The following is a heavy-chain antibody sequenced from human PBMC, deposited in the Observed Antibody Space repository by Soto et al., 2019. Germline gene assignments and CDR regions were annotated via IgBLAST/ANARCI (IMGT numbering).Heavy chain of an antibody. V-gene: IGHV1-69*06. CDR2: IIPIFGTA. Sequence: QVQLVQSGAEVKKPGSSVKVSCKASGGTFSSYAISWVRQAPGQGLEWMGGIIPIFGTANYAQKFQGRVTITAGKSTSTAYMELSSLRSEDTAVYYCARMEVYCSSTSCYPGGGFDYWGQGTLVTVSS. D-gene: IGHD2-2*01. CDR3: ARMEVYCSSTSCYPGGGFDY. J-gene: IGHJ4*02. CDR1: GGTFSSYA.